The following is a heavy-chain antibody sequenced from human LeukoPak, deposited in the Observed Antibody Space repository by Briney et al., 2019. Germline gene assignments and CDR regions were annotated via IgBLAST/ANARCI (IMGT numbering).Heavy chain of an antibody. D-gene: IGHD4-11*01. CDR3: ARDRHDYSTYYYYYGMDV. CDR2: ISSSSSYI. J-gene: IGHJ6*02. Sequence: GGSLRLSCAASGFTFSSYSMNWVRQAPGKGLEWVPSISSSSSYIYYADSVKGRFTISRDNAKNSLYLQMNSLRAEDTAVYYCARDRHDYSTYYYYYGMDVWGQGTTVTVSS. CDR1: GFTFSSYS. V-gene: IGHV3-21*01.